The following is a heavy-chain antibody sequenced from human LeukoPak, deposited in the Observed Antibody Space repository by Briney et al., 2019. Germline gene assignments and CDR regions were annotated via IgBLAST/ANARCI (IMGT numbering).Heavy chain of an antibody. Sequence: SETLSLTCAVSGYSISSGYYWGWVRQPPGKGLEWIGNIYHSGTTYYNPSLKSRVTISVDTSKNQFSLKLTSVNAAETTVYYCSRQRHIVAVPGSFDIWGPGIMVTVSS. D-gene: IGHD2-2*01. CDR2: IYHSGTT. V-gene: IGHV4-38-2*01. J-gene: IGHJ3*02. CDR3: SRQRHIVAVPGSFDI. CDR1: GYSISSGYY.